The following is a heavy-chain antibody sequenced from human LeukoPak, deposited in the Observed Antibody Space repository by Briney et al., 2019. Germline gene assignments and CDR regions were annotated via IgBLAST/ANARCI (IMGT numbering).Heavy chain of an antibody. CDR1: RGTCISYA. Sequence: ASVKVSCKDSRGTCISYAIRWVRQAPRQGLEWMGWLSVYNGNTDYAQKLRGRVTMTTDTSTSTAYMELRSLRSDDTAVYYCARITYDFWSGYYMPDDPWGQGTLVTVSS. J-gene: IGHJ5*02. CDR3: ARITYDFWSGYYMPDDP. V-gene: IGHV1-18*01. CDR2: LSVYNGNT. D-gene: IGHD3-3*01.